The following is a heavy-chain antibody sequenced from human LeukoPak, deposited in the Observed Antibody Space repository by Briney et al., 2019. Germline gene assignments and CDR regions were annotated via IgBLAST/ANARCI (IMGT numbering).Heavy chain of an antibody. V-gene: IGHV1-69*13. Sequence: ASVKVSCKASGGTFSSYAISWVRQVPGQGLEWMGGIIPIFGTANYAQEFQGRVTITADESTSTAYMELSSLRSEDTAVYYCAREGRYSSGWYDFDYWGQGTLVTVSS. CDR1: GGTFSSYA. J-gene: IGHJ4*02. CDR2: IIPIFGTA. D-gene: IGHD6-19*01. CDR3: AREGRYSSGWYDFDY.